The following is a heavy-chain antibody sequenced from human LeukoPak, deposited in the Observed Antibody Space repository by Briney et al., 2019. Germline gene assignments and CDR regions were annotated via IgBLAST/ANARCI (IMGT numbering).Heavy chain of an antibody. V-gene: IGHV4-34*01. CDR2: INHSGST. CDR1: GGSFSGYY. CDR3: ARDPRDYDFWSGYPTYYYYYYGMDV. D-gene: IGHD3-3*01. J-gene: IGHJ6*02. Sequence: SETLSLTCAVYGGSFSGYYWSWIRQPPGKGLEWIGEINHSGSTNYNPSLKSRVTISVDTSKNQFSLKLSSVTAADTAVYYCARDPRDYDFWSGYPTYYYYYYGMDVWGQGTTVTVSS.